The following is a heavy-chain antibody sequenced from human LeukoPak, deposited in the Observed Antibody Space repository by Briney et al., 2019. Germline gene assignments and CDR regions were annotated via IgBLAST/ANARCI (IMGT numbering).Heavy chain of an antibody. Sequence: ASVKVSCKASGYTFTSYGISWVRQAPGQGLEWMGWISAYNGNTNYAQKLQGRVTMTTDTSTSAAYMELRSLRSDDTAVYYCARDRSLDFGVVINDSYYYYYMDVWGKGTTVTVSS. V-gene: IGHV1-18*01. CDR2: ISAYNGNT. CDR3: ARDRSLDFGVVINDSYYYYYMDV. CDR1: GYTFTSYG. D-gene: IGHD3-3*01. J-gene: IGHJ6*03.